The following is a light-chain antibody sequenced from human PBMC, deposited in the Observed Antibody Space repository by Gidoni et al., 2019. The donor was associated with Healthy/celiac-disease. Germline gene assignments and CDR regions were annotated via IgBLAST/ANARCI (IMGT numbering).Light chain of an antibody. CDR1: QSVSSSY. CDR2: GAS. Sequence: EIVLTQSPGPLSLSPGERATLSCRDSQSVSSSYLAWYQQKPGQAPRLLIYGASSRATGIPDRFSGSGSGTDFTFTISRLEPEDFAVYYCQQYGSSPRTFGQGTKVEIK. J-gene: IGKJ1*01. CDR3: QQYGSSPRT. V-gene: IGKV3-20*01.